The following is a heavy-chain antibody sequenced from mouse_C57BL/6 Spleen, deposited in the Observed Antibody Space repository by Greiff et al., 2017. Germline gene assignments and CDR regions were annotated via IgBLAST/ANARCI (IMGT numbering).Heavy chain of an antibody. CDR2: IHPNSGST. CDR1: GYTFTSYW. Sequence: VKLVESGAELVKPGASVKLSCKASGYTFTSYWMHWVKQRPGQGLEWIGMIHPNSGSTNYNEKFKSKATLTVDKSSSTAYMQLSSLTSEDSAVYYCVSTMVTTFAMDYWGQGTSVTVSS. CDR3: VSTMVTTFAMDY. V-gene: IGHV1-64*01. J-gene: IGHJ4*01. D-gene: IGHD2-2*01.